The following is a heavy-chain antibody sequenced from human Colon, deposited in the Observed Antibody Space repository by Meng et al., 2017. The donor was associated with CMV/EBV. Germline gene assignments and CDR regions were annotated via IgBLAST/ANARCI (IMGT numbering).Heavy chain of an antibody. Sequence: SETLSLTCNVSGGSVNSGSDYWTWIRQPPGKGLEWIGYISYSGNTNYNPSLKSRLTIEMDTSRNQFSLKLTSVGAADTAMYYCARETSGWSTGIDYWGQGTLVTVSS. CDR2: ISYSGNT. CDR1: GGSVNSGSDY. CDR3: ARETSGWSTGIDY. V-gene: IGHV4-61*01. D-gene: IGHD6-19*01. J-gene: IGHJ4*02.